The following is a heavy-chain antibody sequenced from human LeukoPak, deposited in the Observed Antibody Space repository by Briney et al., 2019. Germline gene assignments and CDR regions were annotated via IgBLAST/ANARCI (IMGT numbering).Heavy chain of an antibody. V-gene: IGHV3-74*01. CDR1: GFTLSGYW. CDR3: ARGYGMDV. CDR2: ISDTGRIT. J-gene: IGHJ6*02. Sequence: GGSLRLSCAASGFTLSGYWMHWFRQAPGKGLVWVSRISDTGRITSYVDSVKGRFTISRDNAKNTLYLEMNSLRAEDTAVYYCARGYGMDVWGQGTTVTVSS.